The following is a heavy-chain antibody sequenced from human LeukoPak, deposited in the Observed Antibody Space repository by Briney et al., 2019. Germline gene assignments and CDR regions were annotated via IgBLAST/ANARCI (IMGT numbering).Heavy chain of an antibody. CDR1: GFTVSSSH. V-gene: IGHV3-53*01. CDR2: IYSGGDT. CDR3: ARGGNSAWYFDY. D-gene: IGHD6-19*01. Sequence: GGSLRLSCAASGFTVSSSHMTWVRQAVGKGLEWVSFIYSGGDTSYADSVKGRFTISRDNSKNTLYLQMNSLRAEDTAVYYCARGGNSAWYFDYWGQGTLVTVSA. J-gene: IGHJ4*02.